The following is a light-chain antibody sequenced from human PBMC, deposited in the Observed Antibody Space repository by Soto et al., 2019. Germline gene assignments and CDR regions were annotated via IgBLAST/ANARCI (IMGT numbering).Light chain of an antibody. CDR1: SSDVGGFNY. V-gene: IGLV2-14*01. CDR3: SSYAGSYTLYV. Sequence: QSALPQPASVSGSPGQSITISCTGTSSDVGGFNYVSWYQQYPGEAPKLLIYEVSNRPSGVSSRFSGSKSGNTASLTISGLQADDEGDYYCSSYAGSYTLYVFGTGTKLTVL. CDR2: EVS. J-gene: IGLJ1*01.